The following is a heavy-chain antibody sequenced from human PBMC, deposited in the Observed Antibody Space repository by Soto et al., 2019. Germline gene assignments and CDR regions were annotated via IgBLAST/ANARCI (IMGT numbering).Heavy chain of an antibody. Sequence: GGSLRLSCAASGFTFSSYGMHWVRQAPGKGLEWVAVIWYDGSNKYYADSVKGRFTISRDNSKNTLYLQMNSLRAEDTAVYYCARDSGGERELFRYYYYYGMDVWGQGTTVTVSS. D-gene: IGHD1-7*01. CDR1: GFTFSSYG. J-gene: IGHJ6*02. CDR2: IWYDGSNK. CDR3: ARDSGGERELFRYYYYYGMDV. V-gene: IGHV3-33*01.